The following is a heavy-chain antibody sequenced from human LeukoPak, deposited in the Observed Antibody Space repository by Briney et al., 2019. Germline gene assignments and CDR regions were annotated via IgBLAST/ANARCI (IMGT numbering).Heavy chain of an antibody. Sequence: SETLSLTCAVSGGSISSGGYSWSLIRQPPGKGLEWIGYIYHSGSTYYNPSLKSRVTISVDRSKNQFSLKLSSVTAADTAVYYCARVNDFWSGLTDYWGQGTLVTVSS. J-gene: IGHJ4*02. V-gene: IGHV4-30-2*01. CDR3: ARVNDFWSGLTDY. CDR1: GGSISSGGYS. CDR2: IYHSGST. D-gene: IGHD3-3*01.